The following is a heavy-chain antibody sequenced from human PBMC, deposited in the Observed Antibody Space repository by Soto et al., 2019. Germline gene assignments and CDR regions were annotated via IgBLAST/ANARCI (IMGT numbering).Heavy chain of an antibody. J-gene: IGHJ4*02. D-gene: IGHD7-27*01. CDR1: GYTFTGYY. CDR3: ARGSKTGDALLCFDY. Sequence: ASVKVSCKASGYTFTGYYMHWVRQAPGQGLEWMGWINPNSGGTNYAQKFQGWVTMTRDTSISTAYMELSRLRSDDTAVYYCARGSKTGDALLCFDYWGQGTLVTVSS. CDR2: INPNSGGT. V-gene: IGHV1-2*04.